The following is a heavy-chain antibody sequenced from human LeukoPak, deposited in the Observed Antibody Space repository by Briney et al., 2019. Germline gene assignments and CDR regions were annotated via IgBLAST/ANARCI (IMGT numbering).Heavy chain of an antibody. Sequence: PSETLSLTCAVYGGSFSGYYWSWIRQPPGKGLEWIGEITHSGSTNYNPSLKSRVTISVDTSKNQFSLKLSSVTAADTAVYYCARGILGYCSGGSCYSFPHWGQGTLVTVSS. CDR3: ARGILGYCSGGSCYSFPH. V-gene: IGHV4-34*01. CDR1: GGSFSGYY. D-gene: IGHD2-15*01. CDR2: ITHSGST. J-gene: IGHJ1*01.